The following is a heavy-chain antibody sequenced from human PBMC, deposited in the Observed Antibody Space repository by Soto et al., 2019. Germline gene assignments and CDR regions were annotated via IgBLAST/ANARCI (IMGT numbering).Heavy chain of an antibody. V-gene: IGHV4-31*03. CDR1: GGSISSGGYY. CDR2: IYYSGST. Sequence: SETLSLTCTVSGGSISSGGYYWSWIRQHPGKGLEWIGYIYYSGSTYYNPSLKSRVTISVDTSKNQFSLKLSSVTAADTAVYYCARNSAAYGDYPYYFDYWGQGTLVTVSS. D-gene: IGHD4-17*01. CDR3: ARNSAAYGDYPYYFDY. J-gene: IGHJ4*02.